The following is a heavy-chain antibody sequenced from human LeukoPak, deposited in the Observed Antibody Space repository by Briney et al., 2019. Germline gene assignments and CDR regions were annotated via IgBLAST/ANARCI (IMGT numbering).Heavy chain of an antibody. CDR2: IYYSGGA. J-gene: IGHJ4*02. CDR3: AIGYYYFDY. Sequence: SETLSLTCTVARGSIRSYYWSWIRQPPGKGLEWIGYIYYSGGANYNASLKSRVDTSVDTSKNQLTLKLSYVTAADTAVCYCAIGYYYFDYWGQGTLVTVSS. CDR1: RGSIRSYY. V-gene: IGHV4-59*01. D-gene: IGHD1-26*01.